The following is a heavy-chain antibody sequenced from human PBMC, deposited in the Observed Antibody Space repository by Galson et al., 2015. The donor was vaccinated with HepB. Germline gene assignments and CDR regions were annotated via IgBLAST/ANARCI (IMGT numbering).Heavy chain of an antibody. J-gene: IGHJ4*02. D-gene: IGHD2-21*01. CDR2: IKQDGSEK. V-gene: IGHV3-7*01. Sequence: SLRLSCAASGFTFSSYWMSWVRQAPGKGLEWVANIKQDGSEKYYVDSVKGRFTISRDNAKNSLYLHMNSLRAEDTAVYYCARDIVVVIAIQGYWGQGTLVTVSS. CDR3: ARDIVVVIAIQGY. CDR1: GFTFSSYW.